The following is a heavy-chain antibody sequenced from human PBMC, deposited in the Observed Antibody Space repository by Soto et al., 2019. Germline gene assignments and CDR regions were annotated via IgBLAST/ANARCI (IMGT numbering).Heavy chain of an antibody. V-gene: IGHV1-46*01. CDR2: INPSGGST. Sequence: ASVKVSCKASGYTFTSYYMHWVRQAPGQGLEWMRIINPSGGSTSYAQNFQGRVTMTRDTSTGTVYMELSSLRSEDTAVYYCARSPDCSSTSCYAPGPLDYWGQGTLVTVSS. J-gene: IGHJ4*02. CDR1: GYTFTSYY. D-gene: IGHD2-2*01. CDR3: ARSPDCSSTSCYAPGPLDY.